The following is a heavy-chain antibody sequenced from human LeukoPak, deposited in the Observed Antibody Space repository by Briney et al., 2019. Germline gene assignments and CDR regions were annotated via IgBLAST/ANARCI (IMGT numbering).Heavy chain of an antibody. J-gene: IGHJ5*02. CDR3: ARAGDSSSWNWFDP. CDR2: ISYDGGNK. V-gene: IGHV3-30*14. Sequence: GGSLRLSCAASGFTFSSYAMHWVRQAPGKGLEWVAVISYDGGNKYYADSVKGRFTISIDSPKNTLYLQMNSLRAEDTAVYYCARAGDSSSWNWFDPWGQGTLVTVSS. D-gene: IGHD6-13*01. CDR1: GFTFSSYA.